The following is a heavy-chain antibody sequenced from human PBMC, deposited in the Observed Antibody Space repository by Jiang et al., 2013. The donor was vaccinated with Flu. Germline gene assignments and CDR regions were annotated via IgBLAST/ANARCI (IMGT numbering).Heavy chain of an antibody. Sequence: SLTCAVYGGSFSGYYWSWIRQPPGKGLEWIGEINHSGSTNYNPSLKSRVTISVDTSKNQFSLKLSSVTAADTAVYYCARRSESYDYVWGSYRSLGYWGQGTLVTVSS. V-gene: IGHV4-34*01. CDR2: INHSGST. CDR3: ARRSESYDYVWGSYRSLGY. CDR1: GGSFSGYY. D-gene: IGHD3-16*02. J-gene: IGHJ4*02.